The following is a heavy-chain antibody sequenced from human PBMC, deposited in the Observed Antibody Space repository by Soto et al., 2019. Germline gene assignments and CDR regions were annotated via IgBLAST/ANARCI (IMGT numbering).Heavy chain of an antibody. CDR3: ARARMKYYYGSGSYPLIDY. D-gene: IGHD3-10*01. CDR2: IYYSGST. J-gene: IGHJ4*02. Sequence: SETLSLTCTVSGGSISSGGYYWSWIRQHPGKGLEWIGYIYYSGSTYYNPSLKSRVTISVDTSKNQFSLKLSSVTAADTAVYYCARARMKYYYGSGSYPLIDYWGQGTLVTVSS. CDR1: GGSISSGGYY. V-gene: IGHV4-31*03.